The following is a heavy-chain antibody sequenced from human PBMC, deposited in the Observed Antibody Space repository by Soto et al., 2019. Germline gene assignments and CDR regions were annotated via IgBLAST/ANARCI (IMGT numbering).Heavy chain of an antibody. Sequence: GGSLRLSCAASGFTFRSYAMSWVRQAPGKGLEWVSGISGSGISTHYADSVKGRFTVSRDNSKNTLYLQMNSLRAEDTAVYYCAKDPSFSGSYFWDYWGQGT. V-gene: IGHV3-23*01. J-gene: IGHJ4*02. CDR1: GFTFRSYA. D-gene: IGHD1-26*01. CDR3: AKDPSFSGSYFWDY. CDR2: ISGSGIST.